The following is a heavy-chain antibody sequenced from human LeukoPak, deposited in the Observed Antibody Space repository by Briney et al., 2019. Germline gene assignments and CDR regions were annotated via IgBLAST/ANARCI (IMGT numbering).Heavy chain of an antibody. D-gene: IGHD2-2*01. CDR2: IQSKTYSEGT. CDR3: TASDHLYCSSSSCHFDY. CDR1: GLSFGDYG. Sequence: GGSLRLSCTPSGLSFGDYGMSWVRQAPGEGLEWVSFIQSKTYSEGTMYAASVRGRFTISRDDSRSTAYLQMNSLKTEDTAVYYCTASDHLYCSSSSCHFDYWGQGTLVTVAS. J-gene: IGHJ4*02. V-gene: IGHV3-49*04.